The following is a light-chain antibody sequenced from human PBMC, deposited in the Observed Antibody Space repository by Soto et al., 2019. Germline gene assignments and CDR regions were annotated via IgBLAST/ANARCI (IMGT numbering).Light chain of an antibody. V-gene: IGLV2-14*01. CDR1: SSDVGGYNY. CDR3: VSYTTSSTLYV. CDR2: DVS. J-gene: IGLJ1*01. Sequence: QSALTQPASVSGSPGQPITISCTGTSSDVGGYNYVSWYQQHPGKAPKVMIYDVSNRPSGVSNRFSGSKSGNTASLTISGLQAEDEADYYCVSYTTSSTLYVFGTGTKLTVL.